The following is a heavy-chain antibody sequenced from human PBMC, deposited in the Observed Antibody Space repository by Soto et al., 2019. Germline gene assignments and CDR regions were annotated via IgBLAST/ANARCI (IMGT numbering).Heavy chain of an antibody. J-gene: IGHJ4*02. D-gene: IGHD6-6*01. CDR2: IYRSGAT. V-gene: IGHV4-31*03. CDR3: ARQGYSDSSNIAY. CDR1: GVSINSGRYF. Sequence: QVQLQESGPGLVRPSQTLSLTCRVSGVSINSGRYFWFWIRQHPGKGLQWIGYIYRSGATYYNPSLKSRVTMSVDTSENQFSLKLNSLTAADTAIYYCARQGYSDSSNIAYWGQGTLVTVSS.